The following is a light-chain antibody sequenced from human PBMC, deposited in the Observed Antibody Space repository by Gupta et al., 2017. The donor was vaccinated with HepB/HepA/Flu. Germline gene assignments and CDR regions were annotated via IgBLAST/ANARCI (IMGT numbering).Light chain of an antibody. CDR2: AVS. V-gene: IGKV3-20*01. CDR1: QSVSDSQ. CDR3: QQYDSSTWT. J-gene: IGKJ1*01. Sequence: EIVLTQSTGTLSLSPGERATLSCRTSQSVSDSQLAWYQQQPGQAPRLLIYAVSIRATGIPDRVSGSGSGTDFTLTISRLEPEDFAVYYCQQYDSSTWTFGPGTKVEIK.